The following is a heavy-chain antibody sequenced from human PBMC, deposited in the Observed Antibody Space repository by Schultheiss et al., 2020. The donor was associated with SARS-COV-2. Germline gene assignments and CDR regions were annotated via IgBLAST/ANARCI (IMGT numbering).Heavy chain of an antibody. J-gene: IGHJ4*02. Sequence: GESLKISCAASGFTFSSYAMHWVRQAPGKGLEWVAVISYDGSNKYYADSVKGRFTIARDTAKSSLFLQMSSLRGDDTAVYYCARGAGSAWFAYWGRGTLVTVSS. CDR2: ISYDGSNK. V-gene: IGHV3-30-3*01. CDR1: GFTFSSYA. CDR3: ARGAGSAWFAY. D-gene: IGHD6-25*01.